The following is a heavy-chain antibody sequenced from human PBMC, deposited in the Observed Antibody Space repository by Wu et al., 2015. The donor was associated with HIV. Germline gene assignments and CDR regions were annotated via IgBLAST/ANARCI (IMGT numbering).Heavy chain of an antibody. CDR1: GYAFTGYY. D-gene: IGHD2-15*01. CDR2: INPNSGGT. Sequence: QVQLVQSGAEVKKPGASVKVSCKASGYAFTGYYMHWVRQAPGQGLEWMGWINPNSGGTNYAQKFQGRVTMTRDTSISTAYMELSRLRSDDTAVYYCARRTHCSGGSCYLENVQSGFDYWGQGTLVTVSS. CDR3: ARRTHCSGGSCYLENVQSGFDY. V-gene: IGHV1-2*02. J-gene: IGHJ4*02.